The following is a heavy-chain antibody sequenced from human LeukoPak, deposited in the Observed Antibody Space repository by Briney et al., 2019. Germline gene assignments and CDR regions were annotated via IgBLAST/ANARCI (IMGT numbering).Heavy chain of an antibody. Sequence: GGSLRLSCAASGFTLSTYAMSWLRQAPGKGLDWVSAISAGGATIYYADSVKGRFTVSRDNSKNTLYLQINSLRAQDTGVYYSAKDSGGTYFYYYYYMDVWGKGTTVTVSS. D-gene: IGHD1-26*01. J-gene: IGHJ6*03. V-gene: IGHV3-23*01. CDR2: ISAGGATI. CDR3: AKDSGGTYFYYYYYMDV. CDR1: GFTLSTYA.